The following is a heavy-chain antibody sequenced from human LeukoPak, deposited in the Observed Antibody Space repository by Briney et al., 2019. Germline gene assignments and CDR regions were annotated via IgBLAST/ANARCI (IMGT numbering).Heavy chain of an antibody. CDR2: ISSSSSYI. CDR1: GFTFSSYS. Sequence: PGGSLRLSCAASGFTFSSYSMNWVRQAPGKGLEWVSSISSSSSYIYYADSVKGRFTISRDNAKNSLYLQMNSLRAEDTALYYCAKDSSYYYGSGRGGLFDYWGQGTLVTVSS. J-gene: IGHJ4*02. D-gene: IGHD3-10*01. V-gene: IGHV3-21*04. CDR3: AKDSSYYYGSGRGGLFDY.